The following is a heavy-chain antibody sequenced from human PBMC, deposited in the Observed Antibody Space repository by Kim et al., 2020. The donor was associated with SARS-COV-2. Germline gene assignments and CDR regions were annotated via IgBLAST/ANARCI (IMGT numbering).Heavy chain of an antibody. D-gene: IGHD2-15*01. J-gene: IGHJ4*02. CDR1: GFTVSSNY. Sequence: GGSLRLSCAVSGFTVSSNYMSWVRQAPGKGLEWVSIIYSIGTIFYADSVEGRLTISRDNSKNTLYLQMNNLRAEETADSYGARWDGRLYYCWGPGTLVT. CDR2: IYSIGTI. CDR3: ARWDGRLYYC. V-gene: IGHV3-53*01.